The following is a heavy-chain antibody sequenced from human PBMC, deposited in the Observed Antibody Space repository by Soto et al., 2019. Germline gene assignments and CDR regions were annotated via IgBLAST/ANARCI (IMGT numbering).Heavy chain of an antibody. CDR2: ISWNSGSI. J-gene: IGHJ6*02. V-gene: IGHV3-9*01. CDR3: AKDSSSGIYYYYGMDV. Sequence: GGSLRLSCAASGFTFDDYAMHWARQAPGKGLEWVSGISWNSGSIGYADSVKGRFTISRDNAKNSLYLQMNSLRAEDTALYYCAKDSSSGIYYYYGMDVWGQGTTVTVSS. CDR1: GFTFDDYA. D-gene: IGHD6-19*01.